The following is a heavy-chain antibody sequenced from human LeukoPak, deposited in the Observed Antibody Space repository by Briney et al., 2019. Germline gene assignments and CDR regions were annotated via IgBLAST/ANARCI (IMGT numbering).Heavy chain of an antibody. J-gene: IGHJ4*02. V-gene: IGHV3-48*03. CDR1: GFTFRSHE. Sequence: PGGSLRLSCAVSGFTFRSHEMNWVRQAPGKGLEWISYISTRGSIMYYADSVKGRFTISRDNARNSLFLQMGSLKVEDTAVYYCARASYNSDWYFDQWGQGTLVTVSS. CDR3: ARASYNSDWYFDQ. CDR2: ISTRGSIM. D-gene: IGHD6-19*01.